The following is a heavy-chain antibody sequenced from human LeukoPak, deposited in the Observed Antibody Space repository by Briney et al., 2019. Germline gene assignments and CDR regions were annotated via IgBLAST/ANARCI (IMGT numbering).Heavy chain of an antibody. CDR2: ISSSGSTI. D-gene: IGHD2-15*01. Sequence: GGSLRLSCAASGFTFSDYYMSWIRQAPGKGLEWVSYISSSGSTIYYADSVKGRFTISRDNAKNSLYLQMNSLRAEDTAVYYCVRHLKDIVVVVAGFDYWGQGTLVTVSS. V-gene: IGHV3-11*01. CDR3: VRHLKDIVVVVAGFDY. J-gene: IGHJ4*02. CDR1: GFTFSDYY.